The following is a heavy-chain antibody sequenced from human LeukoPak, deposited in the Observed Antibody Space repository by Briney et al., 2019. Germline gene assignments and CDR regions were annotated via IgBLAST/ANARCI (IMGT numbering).Heavy chain of an antibody. CDR2: IRQDGSEI. V-gene: IGHV3-7*01. D-gene: IGHD4-17*01. CDR1: GFTFAYAW. J-gene: IGHJ4*02. Sequence: PGGSLRLSCAASGFTFAYAWMSWVRQTPGKGLEWVANIRQDGSEIYYVDSVKGRFTISRDNAKNSLYLQMNSLRAEDTALYYCARGDSRGAATNYGDYEATDYWGQGTLVTVSS. CDR3: ARGDSRGAATNYGDYEATDY.